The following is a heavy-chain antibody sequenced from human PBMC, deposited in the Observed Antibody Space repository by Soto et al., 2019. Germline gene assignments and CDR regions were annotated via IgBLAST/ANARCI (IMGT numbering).Heavy chain of an antibody. CDR3: TTDFVGNDLYYYYYGMDV. CDR2: IKSKTDGGTT. D-gene: IGHD1-1*01. J-gene: IGHJ6*02. CDR1: GFTFSNAW. Sequence: LRLSCAASGFTFSNAWMSWVRQAPGKGLEWVGRIKSKTDGGTTDYAAPVKGRFTISRDDSKNTLYPQMNSLKTEDTAVYYCTTDFVGNDLYYYYYGMDVWGQGTTVTVSS. V-gene: IGHV3-15*01.